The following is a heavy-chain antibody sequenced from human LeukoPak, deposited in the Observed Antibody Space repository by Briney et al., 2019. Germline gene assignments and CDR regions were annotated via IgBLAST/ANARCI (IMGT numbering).Heavy chain of an antibody. CDR1: GFTVSNNY. V-gene: IGHV3-66*01. D-gene: IGHD3-9*01. J-gene: IGHJ4*02. CDR3: ARDLLYFDNNF. Sequence: GGSLRLSCAASGFTVSNNYMTWVRQAPGKGLEWVSVIYSGGSTYYADSVKGRFTISRDISENTLYLQMNSLRAEDTAVYYCARDLLYFDNNFRGQGTLVTVSS. CDR2: IYSGGST.